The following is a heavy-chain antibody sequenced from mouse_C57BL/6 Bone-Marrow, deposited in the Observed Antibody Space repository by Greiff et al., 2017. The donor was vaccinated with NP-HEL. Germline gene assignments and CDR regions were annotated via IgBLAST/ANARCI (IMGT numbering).Heavy chain of an antibody. CDR1: GFSLTSYA. CDR3: ARNLGGSYEAMDY. Sequence: VQLQQSGPGLVAPSQSLSITCTVSGFSLTSYAISWVRQPPGKGLEWLGVIWTGGGTNYNSALKSRLSISKDNSKSQVFLKMNSLQTDDTARYYCARNLGGSYEAMDYWGQGTSVTVSS. D-gene: IGHD1-1*02. CDR2: IWTGGGT. J-gene: IGHJ4*01. V-gene: IGHV2-9-1*01.